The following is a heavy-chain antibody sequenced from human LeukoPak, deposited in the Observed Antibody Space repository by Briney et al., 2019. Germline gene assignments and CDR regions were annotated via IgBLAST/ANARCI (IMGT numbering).Heavy chain of an antibody. D-gene: IGHD3-10*01. Sequence: GASVRVSCKASGYTFTAYSMHWVRQAPGQGLEWMGWINPNSGGTNYAQKFQGRMTMTRDTSITTAYMELSRLRSDDTAVYYCARDLDYYGSGSFFNICGHRTLVSVSS. CDR1: GYTFTAYS. V-gene: IGHV1-2*02. CDR2: INPNSGGT. CDR3: ARDLDYYGSGSFFNI. J-gene: IGHJ3*02.